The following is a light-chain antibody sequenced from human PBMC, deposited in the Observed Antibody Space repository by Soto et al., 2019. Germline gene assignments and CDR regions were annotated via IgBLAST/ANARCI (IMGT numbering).Light chain of an antibody. Sequence: DIQLTQSPSLLSASVGDRVTITCRASQGISTYLAWYQQTSGKAPKLLITAASTLQRGVPSRFSGSGSGTQFTLTISSLQTEDCATYYCQQLNDYPLTFGGGTRVEIK. V-gene: IGKV1-9*01. CDR3: QQLNDYPLT. CDR1: QGISTY. CDR2: AAS. J-gene: IGKJ4*01.